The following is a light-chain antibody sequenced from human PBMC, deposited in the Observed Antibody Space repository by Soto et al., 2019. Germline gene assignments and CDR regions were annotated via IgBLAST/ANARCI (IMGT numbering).Light chain of an antibody. Sequence: QSALTQPASVSGSPGQSITISCTGTNNDVGSYNLVSWYQQHPGQAPKLMIYEGSKRPSGVSDRLSGFKSGNTASLTISGLQAEDEADYYCCSYAGSSIWVFGGGTKVTVL. CDR2: EGS. CDR1: NNDVGSYNL. CDR3: CSYAGSSIWV. V-gene: IGLV2-23*01. J-gene: IGLJ3*02.